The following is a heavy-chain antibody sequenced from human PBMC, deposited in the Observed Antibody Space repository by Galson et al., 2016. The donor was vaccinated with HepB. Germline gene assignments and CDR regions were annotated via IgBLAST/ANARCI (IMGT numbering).Heavy chain of an antibody. CDR3: AKSPGITATLGVDV. V-gene: IGHV3-23*01. J-gene: IGHJ6*02. CDR1: GFTFSSYA. D-gene: IGHD6-13*01. Sequence: SLRLSCAASGFTFSSYAMAWVRQAPGKGLQWVSAISSSGDSTYYADSVKGRFTISRDNSKNTLYLQMNSLRAEDTVVYYCAKSPGITATLGVDVWGQGTTVTVSS. CDR2: ISSSGDST.